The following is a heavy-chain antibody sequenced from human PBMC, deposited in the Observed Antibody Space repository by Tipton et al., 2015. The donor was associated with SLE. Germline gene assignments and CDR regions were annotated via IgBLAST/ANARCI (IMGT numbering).Heavy chain of an antibody. J-gene: IGHJ4*02. D-gene: IGHD3-16*02. CDR1: GAPISRHY. CDR2: IFFSGNT. Sequence: TLSLTCSVSGAPISRHYWTWIRQPPGKGLEWIGYIFFSGNTKYNPSLNSRITMSIDTSKDQFSLRLTSVTAADTAVYYCARGRLYVDDWGQGTLVTVSS. CDR3: ARGRLYVDD. V-gene: IGHV4-59*11.